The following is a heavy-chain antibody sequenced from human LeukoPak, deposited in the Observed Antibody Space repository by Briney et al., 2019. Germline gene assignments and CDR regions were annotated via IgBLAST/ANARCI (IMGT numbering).Heavy chain of an antibody. Sequence: SGTPSLTCTVSGGSISSYYWSWIRQPPGKGLEWIGYIYYSGSTNYNPSLKSRVTISVDTSKNQFSLKLSSVTAADTAVYYCARVDPDSSSTLQVFDYWGQGTLDTVSS. CDR3: ARVDPDSSSTLQVFDY. CDR2: IYYSGST. J-gene: IGHJ4*02. D-gene: IGHD6-6*01. V-gene: IGHV4-59*01. CDR1: GGSISSYY.